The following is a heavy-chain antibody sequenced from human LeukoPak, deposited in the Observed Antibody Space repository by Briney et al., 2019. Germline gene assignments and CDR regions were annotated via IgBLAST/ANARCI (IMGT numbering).Heavy chain of an antibody. J-gene: IGHJ4*02. CDR1: GFTFSSYA. V-gene: IGHV3-30-3*01. Sequence: GGSLRLSCAASGFTFSSYAMLWVRQAPGKGLEWVAVISYDGSNKYYADSVKGRFTISRDNSKNTLYLQMNSLRAEDTAVYYCARDFHGGSSSGYWGQGTLVTVSS. CDR2: ISYDGSNK. D-gene: IGHD6-6*01. CDR3: ARDFHGGSSSGY.